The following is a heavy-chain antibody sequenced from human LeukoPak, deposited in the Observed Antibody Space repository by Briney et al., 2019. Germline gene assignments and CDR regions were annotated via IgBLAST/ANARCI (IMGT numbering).Heavy chain of an antibody. D-gene: IGHD6-13*01. CDR2: IYHSGST. Sequence: PSETLSLTCAVSGYSISSGYYWGWIRQPPGKGLELIASIYHSGSTYYNPSLKSRVTISVDTSKNQFSLKLTSVTAADTAVYYCARRGNSWPYYFDDWGQGTLVTVSS. J-gene: IGHJ4*02. CDR1: GYSISSGYY. V-gene: IGHV4-38-2*01. CDR3: ARRGNSWPYYFDD.